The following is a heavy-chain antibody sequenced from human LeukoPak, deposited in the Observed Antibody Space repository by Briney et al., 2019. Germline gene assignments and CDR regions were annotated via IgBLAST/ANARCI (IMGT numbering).Heavy chain of an antibody. CDR1: GFTFSSYA. V-gene: IGHV3-30-3*01. CDR2: ISYDGSNK. Sequence: GGSLRLSCAASGFTFSSYAMHWVRQAPGKGLEWVAVISYDGSNKYYADSVKGRFTISRDNAKNSLHLQMNSLRAEDTAVYYCARDTYYDILTGPLWGQGTLVTVSS. CDR3: ARDTYYDILTGPL. D-gene: IGHD3-9*01. J-gene: IGHJ4*02.